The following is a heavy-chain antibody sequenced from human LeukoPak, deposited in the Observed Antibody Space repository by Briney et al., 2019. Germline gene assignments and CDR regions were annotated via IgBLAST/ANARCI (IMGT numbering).Heavy chain of an antibody. J-gene: IGHJ4*02. CDR3: VRWTTVTRAFDY. CDR1: GGSISSGSYY. V-gene: IGHV4-61*02. CDR2: IYTSGST. D-gene: IGHD4-17*01. Sequence: PSQTLSLTCTVSGGSISSGSYYWSWIRQPAGKGLEWIGRIYTSGSTNYNPSLKSRVTISYTSKNQFSLKLNSVTAADTAVYYCVRWTTVTRAFDYWGQGTLVTVSS.